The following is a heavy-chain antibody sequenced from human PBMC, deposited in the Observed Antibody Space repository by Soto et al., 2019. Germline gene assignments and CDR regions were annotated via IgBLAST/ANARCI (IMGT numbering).Heavy chain of an antibody. CDR2: ISSSSSYI. Sequence: GGSLRLSCAASGFTFSSYSMNWVRQAPGKGLEWVSSISSSSSYIYYADSVKGRFTISRDNAKNSLYLQMNSLRAEDTAVYYCANFKTTVSAFDIWGQGTMVTVSS. CDR1: GFTFSSYS. D-gene: IGHD4-17*01. V-gene: IGHV3-21*01. CDR3: ANFKTTVSAFDI. J-gene: IGHJ3*02.